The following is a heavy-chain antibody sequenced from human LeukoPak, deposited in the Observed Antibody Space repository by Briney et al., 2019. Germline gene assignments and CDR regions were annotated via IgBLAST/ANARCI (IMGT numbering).Heavy chain of an antibody. D-gene: IGHD2-2*02. CDR1: GGSISSYY. V-gene: IGHV4-59*01. CDR3: ARGLRDIVVGPAAIPGYYSYYMDV. CDR2: IYYSGST. Sequence: SETLSLTCTVSGGSISSYYWSWIRQPPGKGLEWIGYIYYSGSTNYNPSLKSRVTISVDTSKNQFSLKLSSVTAADTAVYYCARGLRDIVVGPAAIPGYYSYYMDVWGKGTTVTVSS. J-gene: IGHJ6*03.